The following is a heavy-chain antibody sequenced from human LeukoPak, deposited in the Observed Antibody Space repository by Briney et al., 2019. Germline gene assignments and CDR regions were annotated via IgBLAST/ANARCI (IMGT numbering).Heavy chain of an antibody. Sequence: SLRLSCAASGFTLSDAYMSSIRQAPGDGLHWLACISSSSHTIYYAEFVRGRFTISRDNAKNSLSLQLNSLRREDTAVYYCARTGRNNYFDSWGQGNLVSVSS. V-gene: IGHV3-11*01. CDR3: ARTGRNNYFDS. CDR1: GFTLSDAY. J-gene: IGHJ5*01. CDR2: ISSSSHTI. D-gene: IGHD5-24*01.